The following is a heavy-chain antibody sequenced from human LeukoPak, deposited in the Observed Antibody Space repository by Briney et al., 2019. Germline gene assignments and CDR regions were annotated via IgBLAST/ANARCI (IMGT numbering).Heavy chain of an antibody. CDR2: IDSDGSKT. CDR3: VRLSSGYYGLIDH. J-gene: IGHJ4*02. CDR1: GFTFSSHL. V-gene: IGHV3-74*01. D-gene: IGHD3-22*01. Sequence: GGSLRLSCVASGFTFSSHLMHWVRQVPGKGLVWVSRIDSDGSKTDYADSVKGRFTFSRDNARNMLYLQMNSLRAEDTAVYYCVRLSSGYYGLIDHWGQGTLVTVSS.